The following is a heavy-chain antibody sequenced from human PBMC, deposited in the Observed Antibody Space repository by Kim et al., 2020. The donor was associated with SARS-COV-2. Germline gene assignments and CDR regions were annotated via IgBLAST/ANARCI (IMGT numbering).Heavy chain of an antibody. V-gene: IGHV4-34*01. D-gene: IGHD3-22*01. CDR1: GGSFSGYY. CDR3: ARVSNYYDSSGYSPHDY. Sequence: SETLSLTCAVYGGSFSGYYWSWIRQPPGKGLEWIGEINHSGSTNYNPSLKSRVTISVDTSKNQFSLKLSSVTAADTAVYYCARVSNYYDSSGYSPHDYWGQGTLVTVSS. J-gene: IGHJ4*02. CDR2: INHSGST.